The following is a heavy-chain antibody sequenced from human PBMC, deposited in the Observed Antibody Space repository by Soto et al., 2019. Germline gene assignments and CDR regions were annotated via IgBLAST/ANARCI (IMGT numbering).Heavy chain of an antibody. CDR2: IYWDDDK. D-gene: IGHD3-3*01. CDR3: AHRVLRTVFGLVTTTAIYFDF. J-gene: IGHJ4*02. CDR1: GFSLTTSGVG. Sequence: QITLNESGPTVVRPTETLTLTCRFSGFSLTTSGVGVGWIRQSPGKAPEWLALIYWDDDKRYSASLKSRLTITKDTSKNQVVLTVSDFDPTDPATYYCAHRVLRTVFGLVTTTAIYFDFWGPGTPVAVSS. V-gene: IGHV2-5*02.